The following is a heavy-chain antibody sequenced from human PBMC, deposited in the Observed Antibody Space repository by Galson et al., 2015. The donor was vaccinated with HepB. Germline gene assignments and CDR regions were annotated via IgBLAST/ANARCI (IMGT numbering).Heavy chain of an antibody. V-gene: IGHV4-34*01. Sequence: SETLSLTCAVYGGSFSDYYWTWIRQPPGKGLEWIGEINHGGSTNYNPSLRRRVTKSVDTSKNQFSLKLSSVTAADTAVYYCARPDGGGSYFNWFDSWGQGTLVTVSS. J-gene: IGHJ5*01. D-gene: IGHD2-15*01. CDR1: GGSFSDYY. CDR2: INHGGST. CDR3: ARPDGGGSYFNWFDS.